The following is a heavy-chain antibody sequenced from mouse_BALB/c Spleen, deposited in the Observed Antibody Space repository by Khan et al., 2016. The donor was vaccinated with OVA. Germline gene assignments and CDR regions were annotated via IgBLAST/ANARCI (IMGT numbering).Heavy chain of an antibody. CDR3: ARHDSTASFAY. Sequence: EVELVESGGDLVKPGGSLKLSCAASGFIFSSYGMSWVRQTPDKRLEWVATISSGGSYTYYPDSVKGRFTISRDNAKNTLYLQMSSLKSEDTAMYYCARHDSTASFAYWGQGTLVTVSA. CDR2: ISSGGSYT. D-gene: IGHD1-1*01. V-gene: IGHV5-6*01. CDR1: GFIFSSYG. J-gene: IGHJ3*01.